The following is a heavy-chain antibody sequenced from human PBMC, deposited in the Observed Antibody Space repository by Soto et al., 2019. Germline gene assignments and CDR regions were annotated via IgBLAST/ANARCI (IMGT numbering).Heavy chain of an antibody. CDR2: IYHSGTT. J-gene: IGHJ5*02. Sequence: QVQLQESGPGLVKPSQTLSLTCTVSGGSISSGGYYWSWIRQHPGKGLEWIGYIYHSGTTYYNPSLDKRVTISVVTSKRHFSLKLTSGTAADTAVYYCARVRGNQRWGWFDPWGQGTLVTVSS. CDR3: ARVRGNQRWGWFDP. CDR1: GGSISSGGYY. D-gene: IGHD2-2*01. V-gene: IGHV4-31*03.